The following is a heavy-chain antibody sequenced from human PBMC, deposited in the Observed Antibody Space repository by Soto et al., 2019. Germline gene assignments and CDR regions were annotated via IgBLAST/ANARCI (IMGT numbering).Heavy chain of an antibody. Sequence: QVQLVESGGGMVQPGRSLRLSCAASGFTFSSYGMHWVRQAPGKGLEWVAVIWYDGSNKYSADSVKGRFTISRDNSQNTLDLQMNSLRAEDTAVYYCARAPRGVIPHHFASWGQGTLVTVSS. CDR1: GFTFSSYG. V-gene: IGHV3-33*01. CDR2: IWYDGSNK. CDR3: ARAPRGVIPHHFAS. D-gene: IGHD3-10*01. J-gene: IGHJ4*02.